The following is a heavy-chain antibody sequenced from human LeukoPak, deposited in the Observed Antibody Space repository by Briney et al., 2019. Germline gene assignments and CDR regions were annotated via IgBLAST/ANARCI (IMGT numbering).Heavy chain of an antibody. J-gene: IGHJ6*02. D-gene: IGHD2-15*01. CDR1: GDIFTTYD. CDR2: MNSKSGDR. CDR3: ASGWYYHYFGTDV. V-gene: IGHV1-8*01. Sequence: ASVRVSCKASGDIFTTYDVHWVRQASGQGLEWMGWMNSKSGDRGYAQKFQDRVAMTMNNSIRTAYMELRGLQPEDTAVYYCASGWYYHYFGTDVWGQGTTVIVSS.